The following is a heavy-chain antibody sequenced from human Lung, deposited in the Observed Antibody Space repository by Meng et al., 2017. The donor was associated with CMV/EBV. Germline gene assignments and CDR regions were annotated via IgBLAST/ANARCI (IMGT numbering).Heavy chain of an antibody. Sequence: ASXXVSXKASGYTFTGYYMHWVRQAPGQGLEWMGWINPNSGGTNYAQKFQGRVTMTRDTSISTAYMELSRLRSDDTAVYYCARGVGYCSSTSCQVWLDPWGQGXLVTVSS. CDR1: GYTFTGYY. D-gene: IGHD2-2*01. CDR3: ARGVGYCSSTSCQVWLDP. J-gene: IGHJ5*02. CDR2: INPNSGGT. V-gene: IGHV1-2*02.